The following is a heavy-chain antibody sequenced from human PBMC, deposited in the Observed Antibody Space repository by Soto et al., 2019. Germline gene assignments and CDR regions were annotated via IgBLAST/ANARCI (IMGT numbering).Heavy chain of an antibody. CDR3: AADVGGLHINVATSPDASDI. V-gene: IGHV1-58*01. Sequence: QMQLVQSGPEVKKPGTSVKVSCKASGFTFTSSAVQWVRQARGQRLEWIGWIVVGSGNTNYAHKFQERVTITRDMSTSTAYMELSNLRSADTAVYYCAADVGGLHINVATSPDASDIWGQGTMVNGSA. J-gene: IGHJ3*02. CDR2: IVVGSGNT. D-gene: IGHD5-12*01. CDR1: GFTFTSSA.